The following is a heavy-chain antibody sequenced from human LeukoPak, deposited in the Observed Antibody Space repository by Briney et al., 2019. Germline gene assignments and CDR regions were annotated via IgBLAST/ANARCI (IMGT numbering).Heavy chain of an antibody. CDR1: GFTFSSYA. CDR3: AKVGVLRYFDWLLFDY. CDR2: ISGSGGST. J-gene: IGHJ4*02. D-gene: IGHD3-9*01. Sequence: GGSLRLSCAASGFTFSSYAMSWVRRAPGKGLEWVSAISGSGGSTYYADSVKGRFTISRDNSKNTLYLQMNSLRAEDTAVYYCAKVGVLRYFDWLLFDYWGQGTLVTVSS. V-gene: IGHV3-23*01.